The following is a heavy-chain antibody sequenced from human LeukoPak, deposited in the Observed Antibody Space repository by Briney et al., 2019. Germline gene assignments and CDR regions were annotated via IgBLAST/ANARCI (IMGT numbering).Heavy chain of an antibody. CDR3: ARGRRRDGYNWAVPFDY. CDR2: IYYSGST. Sequence: SETLSLTCTVSGGSISSSSYYWGWIRQPPGKGLEWIGSIYYSGSTYYNPSLKSRVTISVDTSKNQFSLKLSSVTAADTAVYYCARGRRRDGYNWAVPFDYWGQGTLVTVSS. CDR1: GGSISSSSYY. V-gene: IGHV4-39*07. J-gene: IGHJ4*02. D-gene: IGHD5-24*01.